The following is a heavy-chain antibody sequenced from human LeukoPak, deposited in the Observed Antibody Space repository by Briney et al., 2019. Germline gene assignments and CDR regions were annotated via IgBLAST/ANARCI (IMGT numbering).Heavy chain of an antibody. D-gene: IGHD3-16*01. CDR1: GGSISSGSYY. CDR3: ARVPRLGGYYFDY. V-gene: IGHV4-61*02. Sequence: SETLSLTCTVSGGSISSGSYYWSWIRQPAGKGLEWIGRIYISGSTTYNPSLKSQVTISVDTSKNQFSLKLSSVTAADTAVYYCARVPRLGGYYFDYWGQGTLVTVSS. J-gene: IGHJ4*02. CDR2: IYISGST.